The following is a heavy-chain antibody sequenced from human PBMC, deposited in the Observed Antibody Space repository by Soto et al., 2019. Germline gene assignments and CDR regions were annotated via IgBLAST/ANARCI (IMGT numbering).Heavy chain of an antibody. D-gene: IGHD1-7*01. J-gene: IGHJ4*02. CDR1: GFTFSSYA. Sequence: PGGSLRLSCAASGFTFSSYAMIWVRQAPGKGLEWVSAISGSGGSTYYADSVKGRFTISRDNSKNTLYLQMNSLRAEDTAVYYCGRTTPGPRNLYYFAYWGQGTLVTVSS. CDR2: ISGSGGST. CDR3: GRTTPGPRNLYYFAY. V-gene: IGHV3-23*01.